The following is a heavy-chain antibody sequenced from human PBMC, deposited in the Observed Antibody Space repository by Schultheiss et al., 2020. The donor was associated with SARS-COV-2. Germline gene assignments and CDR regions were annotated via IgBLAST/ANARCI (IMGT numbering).Heavy chain of an antibody. CDR3: ARGGFFEEGADAFDI. CDR2: IYYSGST. Sequence: SQTLSLTCTVSGGSVTSASDHWSWIRQPPGKGLEWIGYIYYSGSTNYNPSLKSRVTMSVDTSKNQFSLKLSSVTAADTAVYYCARGGFFEEGADAFDIWGQGTMVTVSS. J-gene: IGHJ3*02. CDR1: GGSVTSASDH. V-gene: IGHV4-61*01. D-gene: IGHD3-3*01.